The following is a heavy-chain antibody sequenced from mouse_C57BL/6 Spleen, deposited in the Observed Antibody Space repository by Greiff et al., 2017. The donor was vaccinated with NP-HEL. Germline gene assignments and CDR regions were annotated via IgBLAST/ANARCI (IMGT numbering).Heavy chain of an antibody. CDR3: ARGGSTTVVEGY. CDR2: INPYNGDT. J-gene: IGHJ2*01. V-gene: IGHV1-20*01. CDR1: GYSFTGYF. Sequence: EVQLPQSGPELVKPGDSVKISCKASGYSFTGYFMNWVMQSHGKSLEWIGRINPYNGDTFYNQKFKGKATLTVDKSSSTAHMELRSLTSEDSAVYYCARGGSTTVVEGYWGQGTTLTVSS. D-gene: IGHD1-1*01.